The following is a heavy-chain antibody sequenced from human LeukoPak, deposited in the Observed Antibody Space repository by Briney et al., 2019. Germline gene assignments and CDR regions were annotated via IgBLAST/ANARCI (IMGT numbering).Heavy chain of an antibody. D-gene: IGHD1-26*01. J-gene: IGHJ4*02. V-gene: IGHV3-23*01. CDR3: AKDRRSGSYGGGYYFDY. Sequence: GGSLRLSCALSVFTFSSYAMSWVRQAPGKGLEWVSAISGSGGSTYYADSVKGRFTISRDNSKNTLYLQMNSLRAEDTAVYYCAKDRRSGSYGGGYYFDYWGQGTLVTVSS. CDR2: ISGSGGST. CDR1: VFTFSSYA.